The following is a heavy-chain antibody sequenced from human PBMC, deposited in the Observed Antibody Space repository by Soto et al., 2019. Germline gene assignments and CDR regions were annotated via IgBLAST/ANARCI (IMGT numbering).Heavy chain of an antibody. V-gene: IGHV1-69*01. CDR3: VRDCLIYYSDPHDEFVASDYEV. CDR1: GGIFGSHG. J-gene: IGHJ3*01. CDR2: FIPIFRTL. D-gene: IGHD3-22*01. Sequence: QVQLIQSEAEVKKPGSSVRVSCTASGGIFGSHGFSWVRQAPGQRLEWVGGFIPIFRTLTYTEKFQARVSIAADESTNTVYLDLSSLTSDDTAVYYCVRDCLIYYSDPHDEFVASDYEVWGQGPMVSVSS.